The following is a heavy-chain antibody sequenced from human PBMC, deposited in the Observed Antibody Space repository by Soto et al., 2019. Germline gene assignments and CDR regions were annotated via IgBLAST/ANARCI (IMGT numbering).Heavy chain of an antibody. D-gene: IGHD6-13*01. CDR1: EFSFSNFA. CDR3: ARDTSYSSHLGYYGMDV. J-gene: IGHJ6*02. V-gene: IGHV3-33*01. Sequence: PGGPQRLSCSASEFSFSNFAMHWVRPAPGKGPEWVAAIWYDGSKKFHADSVKGRFTISRDNAKNSLYLQMNSLRAEDTAVYYCARDTSYSSHLGYYGMDVWGQGTTVTVSS. CDR2: IWYDGSKK.